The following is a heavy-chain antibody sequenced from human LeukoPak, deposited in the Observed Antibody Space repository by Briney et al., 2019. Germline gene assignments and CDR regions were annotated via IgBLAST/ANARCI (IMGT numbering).Heavy chain of an antibody. CDR2: IYHSGST. Sequence: PSETLSLTCAVSGGSISSSNWWSWVRQPPGKGLEWIGEIYHSGSTNYNPSLKSRVTVSVDKSKNQFSLKLSSVTAADTAVYYCARAPYYYGSGYYFEYWGQGTLVTVSS. CDR1: GGSISSSNW. J-gene: IGHJ4*02. V-gene: IGHV4-4*02. CDR3: ARAPYYYGSGYYFEY. D-gene: IGHD3-10*01.